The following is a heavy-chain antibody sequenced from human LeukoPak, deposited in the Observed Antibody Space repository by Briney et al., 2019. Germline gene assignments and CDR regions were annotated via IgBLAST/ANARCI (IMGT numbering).Heavy chain of an antibody. Sequence: ASVKVSCKASGYTFTGYYMHWVRQAPRQGLEWMGWINPNSGGTNYAQKFQGRVTMTRDTSISTAYMELSRLRSDDTAVYYCARAALLWFGELVTTGYYFDYWGQGTLVTVSS. CDR2: INPNSGGT. V-gene: IGHV1-2*02. J-gene: IGHJ4*02. CDR3: ARAALLWFGELVTTGYYFDY. D-gene: IGHD3-10*01. CDR1: GYTFTGYY.